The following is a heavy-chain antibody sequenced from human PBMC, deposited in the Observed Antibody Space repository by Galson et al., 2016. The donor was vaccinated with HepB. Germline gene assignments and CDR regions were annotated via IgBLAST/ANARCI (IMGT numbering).Heavy chain of an antibody. D-gene: IGHD1-26*01. CDR2: IHYSGTT. V-gene: IGHV4-61*01. CDR3: ARGRDVVWETPVY. J-gene: IGHJ4*02. CDR1: SGSVSRGSYY. Sequence: SETLSLTCSVSSGSVSRGSYYWSWVRQHPAQGLEWIGHIHYSGTTYYNPSLESRVTISADTSKNQFSLKLTSVTAADSAVYYCARGRDVVWETPVYWGQGTRVTVSS.